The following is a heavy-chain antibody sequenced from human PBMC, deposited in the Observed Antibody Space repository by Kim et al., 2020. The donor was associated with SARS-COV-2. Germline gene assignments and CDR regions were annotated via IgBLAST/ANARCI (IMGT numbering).Heavy chain of an antibody. CDR2: IYYSGST. Sequence: SETLSLTCTVSGGSISSGDYYWSWIRQPPGKGLEWIGYIYYSGSTYYNPSLKSRVTISVDTSKNQFSLKLSSVTAADTAVYYCAKEKPYNWFDPWGQGTLVTVSS. CDR3: AKEKPYNWFDP. V-gene: IGHV4-30-4*01. J-gene: IGHJ5*02. CDR1: GGSISSGDYY.